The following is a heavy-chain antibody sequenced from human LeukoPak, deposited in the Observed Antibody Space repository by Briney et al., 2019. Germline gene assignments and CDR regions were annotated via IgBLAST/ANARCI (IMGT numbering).Heavy chain of an antibody. CDR1: GDTFTNDG. CDR3: ARMPRIMYYYFYMDV. CDR2: IIPIFGTT. V-gene: IGHV1-69*05. Sequence: ASVKVPCKASGDTFTNDGISWVRQAPGQGLEWMGGIIPIFGTTKYAQKFQGRVTITRDASTSTAYMELSSLRSDDPAVYYCARMPRIMYYYFYMDVWGKGTTVTVSS. D-gene: IGHD3-16*01. J-gene: IGHJ6*03.